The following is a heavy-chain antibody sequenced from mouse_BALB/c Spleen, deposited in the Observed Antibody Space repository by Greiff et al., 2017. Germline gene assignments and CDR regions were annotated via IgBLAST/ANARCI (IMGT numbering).Heavy chain of an antibody. CDR3: ARSYGNYFDY. J-gene: IGHJ2*01. Sequence: EVNLVESGGGLVQPGGSLKLSCAASGFTFSSYTMSWVRQTPEKRLEWVAYISNGGGSTYYPDTVKGRFTISRDNAKNTLYLQMSSLKSEDTAMYYCARSYGNYFDYWGQGTTLTVSS. V-gene: IGHV5-12-2*01. D-gene: IGHD2-1*01. CDR1: GFTFSSYT. CDR2: ISNGGGST.